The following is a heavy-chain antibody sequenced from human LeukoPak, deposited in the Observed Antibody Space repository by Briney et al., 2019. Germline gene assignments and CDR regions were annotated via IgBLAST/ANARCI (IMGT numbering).Heavy chain of an antibody. CDR1: GLTFSNYA. D-gene: IGHD4-17*01. Sequence: GGSLRLSCAASGLTFSNYAMMWVRQAPGKGLEWVSAIFASGGDTRYADSVRGRFTISRDNSRNTLFLQMNSLTADDTAFYYCAKDPNGDYVGAFDYWGQGTMVTVSS. J-gene: IGHJ3*01. CDR3: AKDPNGDYVGAFDY. V-gene: IGHV3-23*01. CDR2: IFASGGDT.